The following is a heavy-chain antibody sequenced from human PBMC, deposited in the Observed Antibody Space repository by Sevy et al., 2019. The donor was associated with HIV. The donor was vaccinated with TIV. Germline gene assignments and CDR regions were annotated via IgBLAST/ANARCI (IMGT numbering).Heavy chain of an antibody. D-gene: IGHD1-20*01. J-gene: IGHJ6*03. CDR1: GGSISSYY. Sequence: SETLSLTCTVSGGSISSYYWSWIRQPPGKGLEWIGYIYYSGSTNYNLSLKRRVTISVDTSKNQFSLKLSSVTAADTAVYYCARITYYYYYYYMDVWGKGTTVTVSS. CDR2: IYYSGST. CDR3: ARITYYYYYYYMDV. V-gene: IGHV4-59*01.